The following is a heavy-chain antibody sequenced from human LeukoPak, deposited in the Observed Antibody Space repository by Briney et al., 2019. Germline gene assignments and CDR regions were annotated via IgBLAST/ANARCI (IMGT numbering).Heavy chain of an antibody. D-gene: IGHD3-9*01. CDR2: IYYSGST. V-gene: IGHV4-59*12. CDR1: GGSISSYY. CDR3: AREPRRGLILTGYYTHYFDY. J-gene: IGHJ4*02. Sequence: SETLSLTCTVSGGSISSYYWSWIRQPPGKGLEWIGYIYYSGSTNYNPSLKSRVTISVDTSKNQFSLKLSSVTAADTAVYYCAREPRRGLILTGYYTHYFDYWGQGTLVTVSS.